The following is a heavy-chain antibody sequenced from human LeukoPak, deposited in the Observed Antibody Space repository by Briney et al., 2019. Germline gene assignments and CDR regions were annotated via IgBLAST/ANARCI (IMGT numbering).Heavy chain of an antibody. Sequence: SQTLSLTCAVSGDSVSSNIFGWTWIRQSPSRGLEWLGRTYRGSSYYAPSMKSRITNRPDTSKNQFSLQLNSMTPEDTAVYYCARGQYSAFDIWGQGTLVTVSS. CDR3: ARGQYSAFDI. V-gene: IGHV6-1*01. CDR2: TYRGSS. CDR1: GDSVSSNIFG. D-gene: IGHD2/OR15-2a*01. J-gene: IGHJ3*02.